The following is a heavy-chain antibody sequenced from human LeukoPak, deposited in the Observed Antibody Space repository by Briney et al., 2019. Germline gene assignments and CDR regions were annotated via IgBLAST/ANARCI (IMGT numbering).Heavy chain of an antibody. CDR3: ARLQGNWFDP. CDR2: ISGSGDST. J-gene: IGHJ5*02. V-gene: IGHV3-23*01. Sequence: PGGALRLSCAGSGFTFSRYGMSWLGQAPGKGVEGVAAISGSGDSTYYADSVKGRFTISRDNSKNSLYLQMNSLRAEATAVYYCARLQGNWFDPWGQGTLVTVSS. CDR1: GFTFSRYG.